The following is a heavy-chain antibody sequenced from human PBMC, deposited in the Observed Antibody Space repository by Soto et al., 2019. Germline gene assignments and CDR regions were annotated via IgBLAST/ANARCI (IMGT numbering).Heavy chain of an antibody. CDR1: GGTFSSYA. D-gene: IGHD3-22*01. V-gene: IGHV1-69*13. CDR3: ARDYYDSSGYPRNAFDI. Sequence: GASVKVSCKASGGTFSSYAISWVRQAPGQGLEWMGGIIPIFGTANYAQKFQGRVTITADESTSTAYMELSSLRSEDAAVYYCARDYYDSSGYPRNAFDIWGQGTMVTVSS. J-gene: IGHJ3*02. CDR2: IIPIFGTA.